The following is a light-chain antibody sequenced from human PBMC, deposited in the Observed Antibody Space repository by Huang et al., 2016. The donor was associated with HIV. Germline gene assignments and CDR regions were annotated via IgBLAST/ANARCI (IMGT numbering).Light chain of an antibody. Sequence: EIVMTQSPATLSVSPGERVTLSCRASQSVSSNLAWYQQKPGQAPRLLIYAASTRATGIPARCSGSGSGTEFTLTISSLQSEDFAVYYCQQYNNWPRTFGQGTKVEIK. J-gene: IGKJ1*01. CDR2: AAS. V-gene: IGKV3-15*01. CDR1: QSVSSN. CDR3: QQYNNWPRT.